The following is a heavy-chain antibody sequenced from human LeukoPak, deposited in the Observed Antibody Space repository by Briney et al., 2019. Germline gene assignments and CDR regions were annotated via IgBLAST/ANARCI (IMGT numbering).Heavy chain of an antibody. D-gene: IGHD2-21*02. J-gene: IGHJ4*02. CDR2: TNTDASQT. V-gene: IGHV3-74*01. CDR1: GFTFSNYW. Sequence: PGGSLRLSCAASGFTFSNYWMHWVRQAPGKGLLWVSRTNTDASQTTYAASVKGRFTISRDNAKNTLYLQMFSLRAEDTAVYYCARDLEACGGDCYSFDYWGQGTLVTVSS. CDR3: ARDLEACGGDCYSFDY.